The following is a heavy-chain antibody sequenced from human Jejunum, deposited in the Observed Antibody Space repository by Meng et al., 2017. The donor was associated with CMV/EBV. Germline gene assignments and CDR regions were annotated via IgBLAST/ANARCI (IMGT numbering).Heavy chain of an antibody. J-gene: IGHJ4*02. D-gene: IGHD4-17*01. V-gene: IGHV3-48*03. CDR1: GLSFSGYE. CDR2: INNGGGTI. Sequence: SGLSFSGYEMSWVRQGQGKGLEWVSYINNGGGTIHYADSVKGRFTSSRDNAKNLLYLEMNSLRVEDTAIYYCATYRGAYGDSDYWGQGTLVTVSS. CDR3: ATYRGAYGDSDY.